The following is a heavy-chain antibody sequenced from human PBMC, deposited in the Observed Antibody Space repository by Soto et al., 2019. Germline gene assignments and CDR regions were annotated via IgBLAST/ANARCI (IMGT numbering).Heavy chain of an antibody. D-gene: IGHD5-12*01. J-gene: IGHJ4*02. CDR3: ARQGFFGSDYVMCDS. CDR1: GSTFSDYL. Sequence: GGSLRLSCEASGSTFSDYLMTWVRQAPGTGMEWVAHINQDGSEKYYVHSVNGRFTISRDNAKNSLFLQMSSLRAEDTAVYYCARQGFFGSDYVMCDSWGQGTLVTVSS. CDR2: INQDGSEK. V-gene: IGHV3-7*03.